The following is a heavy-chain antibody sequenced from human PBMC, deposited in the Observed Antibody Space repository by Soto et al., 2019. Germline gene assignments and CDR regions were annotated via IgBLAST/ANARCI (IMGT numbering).Heavy chain of an antibody. V-gene: IGHV3-30*18. J-gene: IGHJ4*02. Sequence: GGSLRLSCAASGFTFSSYGMHWVRQAPGKGLEWVAVISYDGSNKYYADSVKGRFTISRDNSKNTLYLQMNSLRAEDTAVYYCAKAYLQQLVHDSYGSRLDYWGQGTLVTVSS. D-gene: IGHD6-13*01. CDR3: AKAYLQQLVHDSYGSRLDY. CDR2: ISYDGSNK. CDR1: GFTFSSYG.